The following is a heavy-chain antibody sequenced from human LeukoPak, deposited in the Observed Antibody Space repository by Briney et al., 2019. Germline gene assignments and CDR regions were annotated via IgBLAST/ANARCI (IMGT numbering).Heavy chain of an antibody. J-gene: IGHJ6*03. V-gene: IGHV4-4*07. CDR3: ARAIAVAGTDYYYYYYMDV. Sequence: PSETLSLTCTVSGGSISSYYWSWIRQPAGKGLEWIGRIYTSGSTNYNPSLKSRVTMSVDTPKNQFSLKLSSVTAADTAVYYCARAIAVAGTDYYYYYYMDVWGKGTTVTVSS. CDR1: GGSISSYY. D-gene: IGHD6-19*01. CDR2: IYTSGST.